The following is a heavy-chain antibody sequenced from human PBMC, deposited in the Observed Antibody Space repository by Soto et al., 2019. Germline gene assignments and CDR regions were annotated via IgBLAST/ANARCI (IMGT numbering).Heavy chain of an antibody. CDR1: GFTFTTYA. J-gene: IGHJ3*01. CDR2: LSGTGGDT. V-gene: IGHV3-23*01. D-gene: IGHD3-22*01. CDR3: AKRFGSGYYSAFDV. Sequence: EVQLLESGGGLVQPGGSLRLSCAASGFTFTTYAMSWVRQAPGKGLEWVSTLSGTGGDTYYADSVKGRFTISRDNSKSTLSLQMNSLRVEDTAVYYCAKRFGSGYYSAFDVWGQGTMVTVS.